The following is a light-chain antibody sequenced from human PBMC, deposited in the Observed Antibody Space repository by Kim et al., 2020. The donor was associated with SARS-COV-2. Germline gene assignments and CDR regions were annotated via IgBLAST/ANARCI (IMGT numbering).Light chain of an antibody. CDR3: QTWGTGIVV. CDR1: SGNSSYA. Sequence: AAVKLTCTLSSGNSSYAIAWHQQQPEKGPRYLMKVHSDGSHSEGDGIPDRFSGSSSGAERFLTTSSLQSEDEADYYCQTWGTGIVVFGGGTQLTVL. J-gene: IGLJ2*01. CDR2: VHSDGSH. V-gene: IGLV4-69*01.